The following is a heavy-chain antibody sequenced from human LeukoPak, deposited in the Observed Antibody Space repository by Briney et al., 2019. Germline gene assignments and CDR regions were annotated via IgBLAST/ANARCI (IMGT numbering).Heavy chain of an antibody. Sequence: SETLTLTCNVSGGSISSSTFFWGWIRQPPGKGLEWIGSMYYGGSTDYNPSLRSRVTISVDTSKNQFSLKLSSVTAADTAVYYCARDGSCITTTCPRPFPYYMDVWGKGTTVTVSS. J-gene: IGHJ6*03. CDR1: GGSISSSTFF. CDR3: ARDGSCITTTCPRPFPYYMDV. V-gene: IGHV4-39*07. CDR2: MYYGGST. D-gene: IGHD2-2*01.